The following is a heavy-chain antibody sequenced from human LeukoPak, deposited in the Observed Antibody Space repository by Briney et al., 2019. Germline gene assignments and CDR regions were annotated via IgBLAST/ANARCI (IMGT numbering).Heavy chain of an antibody. V-gene: IGHV4-39*07. J-gene: IGHJ4*02. CDR2: IYYSGST. Sequence: SETLSLTCTVSGGSISSSSYYWGWIRQPPGKGLEWIGSIYYSGSTYYNPSLKSRVTISVDTSKNQFSLKLSSVTAADTAVYYCARVHGSGSPTPYFDYWGREPWSPSPQ. CDR1: GGSISSSSYY. CDR3: ARVHGSGSPTPYFDY. D-gene: IGHD3-10*01.